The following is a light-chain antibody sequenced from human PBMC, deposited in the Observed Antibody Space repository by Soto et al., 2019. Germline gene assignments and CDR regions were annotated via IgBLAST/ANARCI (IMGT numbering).Light chain of an antibody. Sequence: QSALTQPASVSGSPGQSITISCTGTSSDVGGYNYVSWYQQHPGKAPKLMIYEVSNRPSGVSNRFSGSKSGNTASLTISGLQAEDEADYYCSSYTSSSLHVVFGGGTKVTVL. V-gene: IGLV2-14*01. CDR2: EVS. CDR1: SSDVGGYNY. CDR3: SSYTSSSLHVV. J-gene: IGLJ2*01.